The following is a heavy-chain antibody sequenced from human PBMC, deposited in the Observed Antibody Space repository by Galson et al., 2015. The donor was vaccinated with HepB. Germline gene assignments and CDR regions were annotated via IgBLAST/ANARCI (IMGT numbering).Heavy chain of an antibody. D-gene: IGHD3-3*01. Sequence: PALVKPTQTLTLTCTFSGFSLSTSGMCVSWIRQPPGKALEWLALIDWDDDKYYSTSLKTRLTISKDTSKNQVVLTMTNMDPVDTATYYCARMDYDFWSGYPSYGMDVWGQVTTVTVSS. CDR1: GFSLSTSGMC. J-gene: IGHJ6*02. CDR2: IDWDDDK. CDR3: ARMDYDFWSGYPSYGMDV. V-gene: IGHV2-70*01.